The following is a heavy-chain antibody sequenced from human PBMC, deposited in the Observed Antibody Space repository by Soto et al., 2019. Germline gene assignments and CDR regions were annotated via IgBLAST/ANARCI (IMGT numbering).Heavy chain of an antibody. D-gene: IGHD5-18*01. CDR2: IIPIFGTA. J-gene: IGHJ4*02. Sequence: QVQLVQSGAEVKKPGSSVKVSCKASGGTFSSYAISWVRQAPGQGLEWMGGIIPIFGTANYAQKFQGRVTITADESTSTAYMELSSLRSADTAVYYCARAVHYLPGYSSGAIDILGQGTLVTVSS. V-gene: IGHV1-69*12. CDR3: ARAVHYLPGYSSGAIDI. CDR1: GGTFSSYA.